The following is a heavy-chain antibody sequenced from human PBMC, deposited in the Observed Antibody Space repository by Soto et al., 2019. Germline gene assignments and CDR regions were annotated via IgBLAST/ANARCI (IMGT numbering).Heavy chain of an antibody. CDR1: GGSVSSGSYY. Sequence: SETLSLTCTGSGGSVSSGSYYWSWIRQPPGKGLEWIGYIYYSGSTNYNPSLKSRVTISVDTSKNQFSLKLSSVTAADTAVYYCARALRYFDWAHYYFDYWGQGTLVTVSS. V-gene: IGHV4-61*01. CDR2: IYYSGST. CDR3: ARALRYFDWAHYYFDY. D-gene: IGHD3-9*01. J-gene: IGHJ4*02.